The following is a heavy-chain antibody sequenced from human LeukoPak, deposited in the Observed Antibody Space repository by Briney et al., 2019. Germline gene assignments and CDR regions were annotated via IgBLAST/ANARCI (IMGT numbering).Heavy chain of an antibody. V-gene: IGHV3-23*01. CDR3: AKQTLPDYYDSSGYYYD. CDR1: GFTFSSYA. Sequence: PGGSLRLSCAASGFTFSSYAMSWVRQAPGKGLEWVSAISGSGGSTYYADSVKGRFTISRDNSKNTLYLQMNSLRAEDTAVYYCAKQTLPDYYDSSGYYYDWGQGTLVTVSS. CDR2: ISGSGGST. D-gene: IGHD3-22*01. J-gene: IGHJ4*02.